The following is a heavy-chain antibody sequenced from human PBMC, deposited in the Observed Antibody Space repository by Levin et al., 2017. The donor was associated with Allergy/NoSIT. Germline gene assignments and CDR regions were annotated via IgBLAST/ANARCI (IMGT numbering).Heavy chain of an antibody. Sequence: SQTLSLTCTVSGGSISNNYWSWIRQSPGKGLEWIGHIHYSGSTNYNPSLKSRVTTLVDTSRNQFSLNLTSVTAADTAVYYCARHAPDPYYDYYIDVWGKGTTVTVSS. CDR1: GGSISNNY. V-gene: IGHV4-59*08. CDR2: IHYSGST. CDR3: ARHAPDPYYDYYIDV. J-gene: IGHJ6*03.